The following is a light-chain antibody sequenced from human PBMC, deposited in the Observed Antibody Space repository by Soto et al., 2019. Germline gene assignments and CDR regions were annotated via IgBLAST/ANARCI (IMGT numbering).Light chain of an antibody. CDR3: QQYYSTPLT. J-gene: IGKJ4*01. V-gene: IGKV4-1*01. Sequence: DIVMTQSPDSLAVSLGERATINCKSSQSVLYSSNNKNYLAWYQQKPGQPPKLLIYWASTRESGVPDRFSGSGSGPDVTLTISSLQAEDVAVYYCQQYYSTPLTFGGGTKVEIK. CDR2: WAS. CDR1: QSVLYSSNNKNY.